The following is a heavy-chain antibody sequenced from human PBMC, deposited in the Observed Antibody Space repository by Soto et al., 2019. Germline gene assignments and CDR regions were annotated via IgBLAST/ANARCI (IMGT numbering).Heavy chain of an antibody. J-gene: IGHJ4*02. CDR2: IYSGGST. D-gene: IGHD5-12*01. CDR3: ARGDGYTAYYFDY. Sequence: EVQLVESGGGLVQPGGSLRLSCAASGFTVSSNYMSWVRQAPGKGLEWVSVIYSGGSTYYADSVKGRFTISRDNSKNTLYRQMNSLSAEDTAVYYCARGDGYTAYYFDYWGQGTLVTVSS. CDR1: GFTVSSNY. V-gene: IGHV3-66*01.